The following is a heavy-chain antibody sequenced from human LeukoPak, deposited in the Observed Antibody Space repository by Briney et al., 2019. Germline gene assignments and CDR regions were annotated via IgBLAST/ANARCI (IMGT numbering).Heavy chain of an antibody. CDR2: IYSGGST. CDR1: GFTVSNNY. V-gene: IGHV3-53*01. J-gene: IGHJ4*02. Sequence: GGSLRLSCAASGFTVSNNYMSWVRQAPGKGLEWVSLIYSGGSTYYADSVKGRFTISRDNSKNTLYLQMNSLRAEDTAVYYCAKDRSCTNGVCHGDFDYWGQGTLVTVSS. CDR3: AKDRSCTNGVCHGDFDY. D-gene: IGHD2-8*01.